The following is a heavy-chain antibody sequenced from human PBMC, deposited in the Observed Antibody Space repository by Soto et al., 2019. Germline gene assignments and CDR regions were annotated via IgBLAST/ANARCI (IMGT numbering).Heavy chain of an antibody. Sequence: PGGAMRVSCGASGFTCGGYWGSWVRPAPGEGVGWGGNIKQDGSGKYYVDSVKGRFTISRDNAKNSLYLQMNSLRAEDTAVYYCAKVGHIPPRPYYYGSGSYYDTLSPYYYYGMDVWGQGTTVTVSS. J-gene: IGHJ6*02. CDR3: AKVGHIPPRPYYYGSGSYYDTLSPYYYYGMDV. V-gene: IGHV3-7*03. CDR1: GFTCGGYW. CDR2: IKQDGSGK. D-gene: IGHD3-10*01.